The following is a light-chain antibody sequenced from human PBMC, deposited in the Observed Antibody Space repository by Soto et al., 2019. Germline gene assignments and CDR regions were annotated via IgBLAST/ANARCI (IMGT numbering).Light chain of an antibody. CDR2: GAS. CDR3: QQYGNSPPIT. J-gene: IGKJ5*01. Sequence: EIVLTQSPGTLSLSPGETATLSCRASQSVSTSYLAWYQQKPGQAPRLLIYGASSRDTDIPDRFSASGSGTDFILTISRLEPEDLAVYYCQQYGNSPPITFGLGTRLEIK. CDR1: QSVSTSY. V-gene: IGKV3-20*01.